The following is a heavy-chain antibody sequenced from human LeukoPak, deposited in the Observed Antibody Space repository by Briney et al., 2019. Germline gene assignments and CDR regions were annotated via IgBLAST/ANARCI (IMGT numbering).Heavy chain of an antibody. J-gene: IGHJ3*02. CDR1: GGSISSYY. CDR3: ATPGSGSYQSAFDI. CDR2: IYYSGST. Sequence: PSETLSLTCTVSGGSISSYYWSWIRQPPGKGLEWIGYIYYSGSTNYNPSLKSRVTISVDTSKNQFSLKLSSVTAADTAVYHCATPGSGSYQSAFDIWGQGTMVTVSS. D-gene: IGHD3-10*01. V-gene: IGHV4-59*08.